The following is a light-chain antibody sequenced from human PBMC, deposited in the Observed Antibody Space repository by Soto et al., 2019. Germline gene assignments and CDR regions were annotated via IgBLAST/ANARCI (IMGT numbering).Light chain of an antibody. CDR3: QQYNNWPPWT. V-gene: IGKV3-15*01. J-gene: IGKJ1*01. Sequence: EIVLTHSPGTLSLSPWEIATLSCRASQSVRNNLAWYQQKPGQAPRLLIYGASTRATGIPARFSGSGSGTEFTLTISSLYSEDFAVYYCQQYNNWPPWTFGQGTKVDIK. CDR1: QSVRNN. CDR2: GAS.